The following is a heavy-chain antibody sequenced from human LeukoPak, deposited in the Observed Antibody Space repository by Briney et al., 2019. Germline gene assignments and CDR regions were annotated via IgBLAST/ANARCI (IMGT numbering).Heavy chain of an antibody. D-gene: IGHD1-26*01. CDR1: GFTFSSYW. V-gene: IGHV3-74*01. J-gene: IGHJ3*02. CDR2: INSDGSST. CDR3: ARSIVGATSRVDGFDI. Sequence: GGSLRLSCAASGFTFSSYWMHWVRQAPEKGLVWVSRINSDGSSTSYADSVKGRFTISRDNAKNTLYLQMNSLRAEDTAVFYCARSIVGATSRVDGFDIWGQGTMVTVSS.